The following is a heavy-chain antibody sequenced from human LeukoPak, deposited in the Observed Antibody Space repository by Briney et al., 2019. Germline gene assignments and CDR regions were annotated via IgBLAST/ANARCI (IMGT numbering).Heavy chain of an antibody. V-gene: IGHV4-4*07. CDR2: IYTSGST. J-gene: IGHJ4*02. CDR1: GGSISSYY. D-gene: IGHD3-3*01. Sequence: SETLSLTCTVSGGSISSYYWSWIRQPAGKGLEWIGRIYTSGSTNYNPSLKSRVTMSVDTSKNQFSLKLSSVTAADTAVYYCARDRYDFWSGYPDYWGQGTLVTVSS. CDR3: ARDRYDFWSGYPDY.